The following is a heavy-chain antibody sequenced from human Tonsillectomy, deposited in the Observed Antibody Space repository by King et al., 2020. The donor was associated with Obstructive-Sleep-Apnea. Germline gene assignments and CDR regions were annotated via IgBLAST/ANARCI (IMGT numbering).Heavy chain of an antibody. CDR3: AKSVTLVREFDY. CDR2: IGWNSGSI. CDR1: GFTFDDYA. J-gene: IGHJ4*02. D-gene: IGHD3-10*01. V-gene: IGHV3-9*01. Sequence: VQLVESGGGLVQPGRSLRLSCAASGFTFDDYAMHWVRQAPGKGLEWVSGIGWNSGSIGYADSVKGRFTISRDNAKNSLYLQMNSLRTEDTALYYCAKSVTLVREFDYWGQGTLVTVSS.